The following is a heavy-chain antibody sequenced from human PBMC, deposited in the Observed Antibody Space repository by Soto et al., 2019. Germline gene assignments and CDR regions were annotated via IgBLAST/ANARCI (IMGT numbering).Heavy chain of an antibody. J-gene: IGHJ6*02. D-gene: IGHD6-6*01. V-gene: IGHV4-34*01. CDR3: ASSIAGRHAYYGMDV. CDR2: INHSGST. CDR1: GGSFSGYY. Sequence: PSETLSLTCAVYGGSFSGYYWSWIRQPPGKGLEWIGEINHSGSTNYNPSLKSRVTISVDTSKNQFSLKLSSVTAADTAVYYCASSIAGRHAYYGMDVWGQGTTVTVSS.